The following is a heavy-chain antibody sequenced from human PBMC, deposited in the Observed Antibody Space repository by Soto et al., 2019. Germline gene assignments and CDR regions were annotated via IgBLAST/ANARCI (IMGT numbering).Heavy chain of an antibody. Sequence: QVQLVQSGAEVKKPGASVKVSCKASGYTFTSYDINWVRQATGQGLEWMGWMNPNSGNTGYAQKFQGRVTMTRNTSISTAYMELSSLRSDDTAVYYCARGPPYDFWSGLSWFDPWGQGTLVTVSS. CDR3: ARGPPYDFWSGLSWFDP. D-gene: IGHD3-3*01. CDR2: MNPNSGNT. V-gene: IGHV1-8*01. J-gene: IGHJ5*02. CDR1: GYTFTSYD.